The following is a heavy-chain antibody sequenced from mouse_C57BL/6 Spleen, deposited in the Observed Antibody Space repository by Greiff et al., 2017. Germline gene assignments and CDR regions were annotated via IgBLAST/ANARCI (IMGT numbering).Heavy chain of an antibody. Sequence: EVQGVESGGDLVKPGGSLKLSCAASGFTFSSHGMSWVRQTPDQRLEWVATISSGGSYTYYPDSVKGRFTISRDNAKNTLYLQMSSLKSEDTAMYYCARRPTTAKDYYFDYWGQGTTLTVSS. CDR1: GFTFSSHG. D-gene: IGHD1-2*01. J-gene: IGHJ2*01. CDR2: ISSGGSYT. CDR3: ARRPTTAKDYYFDY. V-gene: IGHV5-6*01.